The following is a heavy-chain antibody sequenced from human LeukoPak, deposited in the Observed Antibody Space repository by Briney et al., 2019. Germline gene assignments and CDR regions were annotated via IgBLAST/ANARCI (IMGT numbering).Heavy chain of an antibody. V-gene: IGHV4-39*07. CDR3: ARATMIVVALHY. J-gene: IGHJ4*02. Sequence: SETLSLTCTVSGGSISSSSYYWGWIRQPPGKGLEWIGSIYYSGSTYYNPSLKSRVTISVDTSKNQFSLKLSSVTAADTAVYYCARATMIVVALHYWGQGTLVTVSS. CDR2: IYYSGST. D-gene: IGHD3-22*01. CDR1: GGSISSSSYY.